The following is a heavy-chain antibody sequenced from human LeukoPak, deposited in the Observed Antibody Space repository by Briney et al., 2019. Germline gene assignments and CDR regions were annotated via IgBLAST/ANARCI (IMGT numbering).Heavy chain of an antibody. CDR2: IYTSGST. V-gene: IGHV4-59*10. D-gene: IGHD3-16*02. J-gene: IGHJ4*02. Sequence: SETLSLTCAVYGGSFSGYYWSWIRQPAGKGLEWIGRIYTSGSTNYNPSLKSRVTISVDTSKNQFSLKLSSVTAADTAVYYCARTTSYDYVWGSYRYTDLHFDYWGQGTLVTVSS. CDR1: GGSFSGYY. CDR3: ARTTSYDYVWGSYRYTDLHFDY.